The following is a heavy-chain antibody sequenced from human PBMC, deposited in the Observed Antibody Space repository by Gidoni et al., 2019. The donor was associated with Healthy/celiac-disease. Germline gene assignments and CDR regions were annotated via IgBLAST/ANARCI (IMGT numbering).Heavy chain of an antibody. CDR3: ARRWREQWLVPSPDAFDI. V-gene: IGHV5-51*03. CDR2: IYPGDSDT. CDR1: GYSFTSYW. Sequence: EVQLVQSGAEVKKPGESLKISGRGSGYSFTSYWIGWVRQRPGHGLGWMGIIYPGDSDTRYSPSFQGQVTISADKSISTAYLQWSSLKASDTAMYYCARRWREQWLVPSPDAFDIWGQGTMVTVSS. D-gene: IGHD6-19*01. J-gene: IGHJ3*02.